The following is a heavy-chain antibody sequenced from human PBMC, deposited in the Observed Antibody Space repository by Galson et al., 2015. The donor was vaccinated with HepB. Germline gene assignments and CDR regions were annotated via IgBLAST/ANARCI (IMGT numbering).Heavy chain of an antibody. CDR3: ARGGRFLEWLLFDI. CDR1: GDTGSSYS. Sequence: SVKVSCKASGDTGSSYSISWVRQAPGQGLEWMGGIIPVFKTANYAQKFQGRVTITVDDFTRTIYMELNSLRSEDSAMYYCARGGRFLEWLLFDIWCQGTLVTVSS. J-gene: IGHJ4*02. D-gene: IGHD3-3*01. V-gene: IGHV1-69*13. CDR2: IIPVFKTA.